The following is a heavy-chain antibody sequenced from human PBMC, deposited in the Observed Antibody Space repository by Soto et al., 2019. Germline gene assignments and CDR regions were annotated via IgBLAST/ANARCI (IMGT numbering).Heavy chain of an antibody. CDR3: ASAPFVLYTISYSEY. J-gene: IGHJ4*02. CDR1: GDSVSSVGFH. Sequence: PLEIRSLAYSVSGDSVSSVGFHWAWLRRPPGKGLEWIGYIYNGGSTYYRPSLESRMHMSLDATRNHYSLRLTSGTAADTAVSLCASAPFVLYTISYSEYWGQGKLVT. CDR2: IYNGGST. V-gene: IGHV4-30-4*01. D-gene: IGHD2-8*01.